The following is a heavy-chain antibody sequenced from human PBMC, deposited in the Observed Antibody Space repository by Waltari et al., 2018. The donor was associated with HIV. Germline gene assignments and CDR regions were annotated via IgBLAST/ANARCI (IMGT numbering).Heavy chain of an antibody. CDR1: GFIFDDYG. J-gene: IGHJ5*02. CDR2: INWSGENT. Sequence: EVQLVESGGGVVRPGGSLRLYCANSGFIFDDYGLTWVRQAPGKGRGCVAGINWSGENTGHADSVKGRFTSSRDNAKNSLDLQMNSLRAEDTALYYCCRGACQWFDPWRQGTLVTVSS. D-gene: IGHD3-16*01. CDR3: CRGACQWFDP. V-gene: IGHV3-20*04.